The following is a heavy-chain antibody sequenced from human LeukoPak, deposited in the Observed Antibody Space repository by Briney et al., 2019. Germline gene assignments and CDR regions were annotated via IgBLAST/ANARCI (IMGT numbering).Heavy chain of an antibody. Sequence: SETLSLTCAVSGGSISSGGYSWSWIRQPPGKGLEWIGYIYHSGSTYYNPSLKSRVTISVDRSKNQFSLKLSSVTAADTAVYYCARGSRATYDSSGFDDAFDIWGQGTMVTVSS. J-gene: IGHJ3*02. CDR2: IYHSGST. V-gene: IGHV4-30-2*01. CDR1: GGSISSGGYS. CDR3: ARGSRATYDSSGFDDAFDI. D-gene: IGHD3-22*01.